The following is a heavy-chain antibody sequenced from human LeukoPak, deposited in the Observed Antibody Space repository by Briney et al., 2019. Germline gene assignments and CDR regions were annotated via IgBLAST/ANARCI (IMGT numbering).Heavy chain of an antibody. D-gene: IGHD5-24*01. CDR1: GFTFSSYW. Sequence: QPGGSLRLSCAASGFTFSSYWMSWIRQAPGKGLEWVANIKQDGSGKYYVDSVKGRFTISRDNAKNSLYLQMNSLRAEDTAVYYCAKSGYNRLDYWGQGTLVTVSS. CDR3: AKSGYNRLDY. J-gene: IGHJ4*02. CDR2: IKQDGSGK. V-gene: IGHV3-7*03.